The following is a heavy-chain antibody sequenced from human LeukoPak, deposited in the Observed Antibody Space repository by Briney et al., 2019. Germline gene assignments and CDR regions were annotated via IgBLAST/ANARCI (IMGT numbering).Heavy chain of an antibody. V-gene: IGHV4-31*03. CDR2: IYYSGST. Sequence: KPSQTLSLTCTVSGGSISSGGYYWSWIRQHPGKGLEGIGYIYYSGSTYYNPSLKSRVTISVDTSKNQFSLKLSSVTAADTAVYYCARVYRRAGATDFDYWGQGTLVTVSS. CDR1: GGSISSGGYY. J-gene: IGHJ4*02. CDR3: ARVYRRAGATDFDY. D-gene: IGHD1-26*01.